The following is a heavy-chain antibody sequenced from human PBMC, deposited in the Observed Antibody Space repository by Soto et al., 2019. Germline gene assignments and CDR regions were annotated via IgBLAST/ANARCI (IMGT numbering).Heavy chain of an antibody. Sequence: QVQLQESGPGLVTPSGTLSLACTVSGDAVSSVSYYWGWVHQPPGKGLEWIGNIYYTGHTFYNPSLKSRVSISVDTSKNQFSLNLTSVTAADTAVYFCGRQYDFWSPYYYTMDVWGPGTTVTVSS. D-gene: IGHD3-3*01. J-gene: IGHJ6*02. CDR3: GRQYDFWSPYYYTMDV. CDR1: GDAVSSVSYY. V-gene: IGHV4-39*01. CDR2: IYYTGHT.